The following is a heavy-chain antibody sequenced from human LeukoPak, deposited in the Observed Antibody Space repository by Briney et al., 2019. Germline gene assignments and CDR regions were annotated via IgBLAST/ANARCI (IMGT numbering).Heavy chain of an antibody. CDR1: GYAFTNYV. Sequence: GASVKVSFKASGYAFTNYVVHWVRPAPGQRPEWMGWINAGNGDTKYSQNFQGRVTITRDTSASTAYMELSSLTSEDTALYYCARDDCGDTCYPGGYWGQGTLVTVSS. CDR3: ARDDCGDTCYPGGY. V-gene: IGHV1-3*01. CDR2: INAGNGDT. D-gene: IGHD2-21*01. J-gene: IGHJ4*02.